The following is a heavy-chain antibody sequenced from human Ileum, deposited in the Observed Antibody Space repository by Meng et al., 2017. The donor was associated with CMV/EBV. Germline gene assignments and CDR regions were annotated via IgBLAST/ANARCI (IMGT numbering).Heavy chain of an antibody. CDR2: IYYSGST. Sequence: GGYYWSWIRKHPGKGLEWIGYIYYSGSTYYNPSLKSRVIISVDTSKDQFSLKLSSVTAADTAVYYCARGGGLPYYYDSSGYYPFFDYWGQGTLVTVSS. CDR3: ARGGGLPYYYDSSGYYPFFDY. V-gene: IGHV4-31*02. J-gene: IGHJ4*02. D-gene: IGHD3-22*01. CDR1: GGYY.